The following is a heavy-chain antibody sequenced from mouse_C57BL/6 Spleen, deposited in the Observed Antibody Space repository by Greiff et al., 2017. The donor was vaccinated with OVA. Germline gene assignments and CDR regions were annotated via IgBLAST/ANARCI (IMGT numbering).Heavy chain of an antibody. CDR2: IDPEDGDT. Sequence: VQLQQSGAELVRPGASVKLSCTASGFNIKDYYMHWVKQRPEQGLEWIGRIDPEDGDTEYAPKFQGKATMTADTSSNTAYMQLSSLTSDHTAVYSSTSGYGCYPFAYWGPGTLVTVSA. V-gene: IGHV14-1*01. CDR3: TSGYGCYPFAY. CDR1: GFNIKDYY. J-gene: IGHJ3*01. D-gene: IGHD2-3*01.